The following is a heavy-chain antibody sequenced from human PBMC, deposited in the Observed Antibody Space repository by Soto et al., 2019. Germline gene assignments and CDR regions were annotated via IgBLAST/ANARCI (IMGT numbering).Heavy chain of an antibody. CDR1: GFTFSTHA. CDR2: ISYDGTTK. J-gene: IGHJ5*02. CDR3: ARDWRTADTTGWFDP. Sequence: QEQVVESGGGVVQPGRSLRLSCAASGFTFSTHAMHWVRQAPGKGLEWVAIISYDGTTKDYADSVKGRFTISRDNSKNAVYLQMNSLRSEDTALYYCARDWRTADTTGWFDPWGQGTLVTVSS. V-gene: IGHV3-30-3*01. D-gene: IGHD2-2*01.